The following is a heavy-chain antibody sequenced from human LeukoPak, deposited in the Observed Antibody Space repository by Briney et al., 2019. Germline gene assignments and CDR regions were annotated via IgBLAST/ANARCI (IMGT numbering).Heavy chain of an antibody. CDR2: IKQDGSEK. CDR1: GFTFSSYW. V-gene: IGHV3-7*01. CDR3: ARDLWYYDSSGFDY. D-gene: IGHD3-22*01. Sequence: PGGSLRLSCAASGFTFSSYWMSWVRQAPGKGLEWVADIKQDGSEKYYVDSVKGRFTISRDNAKNSLYLQMNSLRAEDTAVYYCARDLWYYDSSGFDYWGQGTLVTVSS. J-gene: IGHJ4*02.